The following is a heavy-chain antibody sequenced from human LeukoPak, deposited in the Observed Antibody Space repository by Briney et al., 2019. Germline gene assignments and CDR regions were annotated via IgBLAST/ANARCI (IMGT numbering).Heavy chain of an antibody. D-gene: IGHD1-1*01. J-gene: IGHJ4*02. V-gene: IGHV4-59*01. CDR2: ILYSGTT. CDR3: ARVGDWNDLVY. Sequence: PSETLSLTCAVYGGSFSGYYWSWIRQTPGKGLEWIGYILYSGTTTNYNPSLKSRVTISVDTSKNQFSLKPSSVTAADTAVYYCARVGDWNDLVYWGQGTLVTVSS. CDR1: GGSFSGYY.